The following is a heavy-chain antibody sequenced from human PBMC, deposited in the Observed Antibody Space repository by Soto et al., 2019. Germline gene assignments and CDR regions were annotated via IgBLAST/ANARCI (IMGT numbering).Heavy chain of an antibody. J-gene: IGHJ6*02. CDR3: ARAGTDIVVVPAASPLYYYGMDV. Sequence: QVQLVETGGGLVKPGGSLRLSCAASGFTFSDYYMSWIRQAPGKGLEWVSYISSSGSTIYYADSVKGRFTISRDNAKNSLYLQMNSLRDEDTAVYYCARAGTDIVVVPAASPLYYYGMDVWGQGTTVTVSS. D-gene: IGHD2-2*01. CDR1: GFTFSDYY. CDR2: ISSSGSTI. V-gene: IGHV3-11*01.